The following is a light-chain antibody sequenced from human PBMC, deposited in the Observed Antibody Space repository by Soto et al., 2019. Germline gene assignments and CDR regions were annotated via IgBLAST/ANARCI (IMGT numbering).Light chain of an antibody. J-gene: IGKJ4*01. Sequence: DIQMTQSPSSLSASVGDRLTITCRASQSISSYLNWYQQKPGKAPKLLIYAASSLQSGVTSRFSGSGSGTDFTLTISSLQPEDFATYYCQPSYSTPLTVGEGTKVDIK. CDR1: QSISSY. CDR3: QPSYSTPLT. V-gene: IGKV1-39*01. CDR2: AAS.